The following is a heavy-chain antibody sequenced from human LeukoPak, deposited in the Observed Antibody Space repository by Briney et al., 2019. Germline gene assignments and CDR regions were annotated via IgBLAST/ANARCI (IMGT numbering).Heavy chain of an antibody. CDR1: GGTLSSQP. Sequence: ASVKVSCKASGGTLSSQPISWVRQAPGQGLEWMGGIIPILGTADYAQKFQGRVTITADESTTTAYMELSSLRSDDTAVYYCTGGGETDSDWFDPWGQGTLVTVSS. V-gene: IGHV1-69*01. CDR2: IIPILGTA. CDR3: TGGGETDSDWFDP. D-gene: IGHD3-10*01. J-gene: IGHJ5*02.